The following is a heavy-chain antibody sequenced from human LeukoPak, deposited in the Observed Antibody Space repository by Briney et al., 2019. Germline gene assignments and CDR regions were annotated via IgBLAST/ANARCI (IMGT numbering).Heavy chain of an antibody. CDR2: ISYDGSNK. CDR3: ARVGSKWLVNDY. CDR1: GFTFSSYA. Sequence: GGSLRLSCAVSGFTFSSYAMHWVRQAPGEGLEWVAVISYDGSNKYYADSVKGRFTISRDNSKNTLYLQMNSLRAEDTAVYYCARVGSKWLVNDYWGQGTLVTVSS. J-gene: IGHJ4*02. V-gene: IGHV3-30-3*01. D-gene: IGHD6-19*01.